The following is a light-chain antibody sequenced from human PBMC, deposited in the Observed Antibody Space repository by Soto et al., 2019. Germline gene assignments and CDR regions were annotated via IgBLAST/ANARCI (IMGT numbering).Light chain of an antibody. J-gene: IGLJ1*01. CDR2: TTN. Sequence: QSVLTQPHSASGTPGQRVTISCSGSSSNIGTSSVHWLQQLPGTAPKLLISTTNQRPSGVPERFSGSKSCTSASLAISGLQSEDEADYYCAAWDDSLNGHVFGTGTKVTVL. CDR1: SSNIGTSS. CDR3: AAWDDSLNGHV. V-gene: IGLV1-44*01.